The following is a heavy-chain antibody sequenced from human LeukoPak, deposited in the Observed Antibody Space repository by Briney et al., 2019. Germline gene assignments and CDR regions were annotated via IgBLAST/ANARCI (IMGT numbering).Heavy chain of an antibody. D-gene: IGHD2-2*01. CDR3: ARDCSSTSGDAFDI. J-gene: IGHJ3*02. Sequence: PSETLSLTCTVSGGSISTSNYYWGWIRQPPGKGLEWIGNIFYSGSTNYNPSLKSRVTISVDTSKNQFSLKLSSVTAADTAVYYCARDCSSTSGDAFDIWGQGTMVTVSS. CDR1: GGSISTSNYY. V-gene: IGHV4-39*07. CDR2: IFYSGST.